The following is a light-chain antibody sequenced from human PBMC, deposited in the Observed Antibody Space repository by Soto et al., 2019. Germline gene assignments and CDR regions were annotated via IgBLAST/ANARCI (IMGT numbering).Light chain of an antibody. Sequence: DIVLTPSPATLSVCTGARATLSCRASQSLSSSYLVWYQQKPGQAPRLLIYGASSRATGIPDRFSGSGSGTDFTPTISSLEPEDIAVYYCQQYCRPRTFAERTKLDIK. CDR1: QSLSSSY. CDR3: QQYCRPRT. V-gene: IGKV3-20*01. CDR2: GAS. J-gene: IGKJ4*02.